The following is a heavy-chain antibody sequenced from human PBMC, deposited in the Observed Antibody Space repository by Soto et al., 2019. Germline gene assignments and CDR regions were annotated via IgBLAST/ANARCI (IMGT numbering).Heavy chain of an antibody. V-gene: IGHV3-21*01. CDR2: ISSRSSYI. D-gene: IGHD3-3*01. CDR3: ATVITTDAAFDV. CDR1: GFTFSSYT. Sequence: EVQLVESGGGLVKPGGSLRLSCAATGFTFSSYTMNWVRQAPGKGLEWFASISSRSSYIYYADSVKGRYTISRDNAKDSLYLQMNSLRAEDTAVYYCATVITTDAAFDVWGQGTIVTVSS. J-gene: IGHJ3*01.